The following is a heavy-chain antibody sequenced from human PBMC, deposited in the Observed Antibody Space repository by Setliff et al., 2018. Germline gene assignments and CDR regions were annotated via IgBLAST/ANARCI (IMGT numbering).Heavy chain of an antibody. CDR1: GDSISSYF. D-gene: IGHD6-19*01. CDR3: ARYPRRGNGWYPYYVDV. CDR2: IFYNGMA. Sequence: KTSETLSLTCSVSGDSISSYFWTWIRQSPGTGLEWIGSIFYNGMAYYNPSLKSRVTMSVDTSKNQFSLNLTSVTAADTAVYFCARYPRRGNGWYPYYVDVWGKGTTVTVPS. V-gene: IGHV4-59*04. J-gene: IGHJ6*03.